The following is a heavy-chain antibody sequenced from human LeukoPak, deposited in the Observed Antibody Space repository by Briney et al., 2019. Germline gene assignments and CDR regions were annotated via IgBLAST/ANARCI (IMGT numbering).Heavy chain of an antibody. J-gene: IGHJ4*02. CDR3: AKGPGDHYDSSGYYFYYFDY. D-gene: IGHD3-22*01. Sequence: PGRSPRLSCAASGFTFDDYAMHWVRQAPGKGLEWVSGISWNSGSIGYADSVKGRFTISRDNAKNSLYLQMNSLRAEDTALYYCAKGPGDHYDSSGYYFYYFDYWGQGTLVTVSS. CDR2: ISWNSGSI. CDR1: GFTFDDYA. V-gene: IGHV3-9*01.